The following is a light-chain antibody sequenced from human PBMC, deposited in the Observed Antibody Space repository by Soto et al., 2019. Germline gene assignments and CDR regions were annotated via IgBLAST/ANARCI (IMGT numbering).Light chain of an antibody. CDR1: QSVSSSY. Sequence: SSQSPGTLSLYTGERDALSCRASQSVSSSYLAWYQQKPGQAPRLLIYDASNRATGIPARFSGSGSGTDFTLTISRLEPEDFAVYYCQQYDSSPRTFGQGTKVDVK. CDR3: QQYDSSPRT. V-gene: IGKV3-20*01. J-gene: IGKJ1*01. CDR2: DAS.